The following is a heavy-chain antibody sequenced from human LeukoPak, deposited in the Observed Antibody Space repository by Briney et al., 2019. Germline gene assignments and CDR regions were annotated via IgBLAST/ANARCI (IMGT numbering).Heavy chain of an antibody. CDR2: INHSGST. V-gene: IGHV4-34*01. CDR1: GGSFSGYY. J-gene: IGHJ6*03. Sequence: SETLSLTCAVYGGSFSGYYWSWIRQPPGKGQEWIGEINHSGSTNYNPSLKSRVTISVDTSKNQFSLKLSSVTAADTAVYYCARGRYCSSTSCYPRSPYYYYYYYMDVWGKGTTVTVSS. D-gene: IGHD2-2*01. CDR3: ARGRYCSSTSCYPRSPYYYYYYYMDV.